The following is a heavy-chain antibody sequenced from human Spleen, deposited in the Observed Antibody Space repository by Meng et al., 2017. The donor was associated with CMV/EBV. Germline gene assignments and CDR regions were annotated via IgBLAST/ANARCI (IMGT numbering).Heavy chain of an antibody. Sequence: SETVSLTCTISGASVSSNSAACNWIMQYPSRGFEWLGRTYYRSKWDNDYAVSVKSRITINPDTSKNQFSLQLNTVTPENTAVYYCAREWRNYYDSSGYSPGVGNYYYYGMDVWGQGTTVTVSS. CDR1: GASVSSNSAA. V-gene: IGHV6-1*01. CDR2: TYYRSKWDN. D-gene: IGHD3-22*01. J-gene: IGHJ6*02. CDR3: AREWRNYYDSSGYSPGVGNYYYYGMDV.